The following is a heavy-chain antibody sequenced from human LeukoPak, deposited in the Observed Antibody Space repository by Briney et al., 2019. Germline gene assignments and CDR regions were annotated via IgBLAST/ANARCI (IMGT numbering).Heavy chain of an antibody. D-gene: IGHD4-17*01. CDR3: TRPTVTTGNDY. Sequence: GESLKISCKGSGYNFTSYWIGWVRQMPRKGLEWMGIIYPGDYDTRYSPSFQGQVTISVDKSISTAYLQWSSLKASDTAMYYCTRPTVTTGNDYWGQGTLVTVSS. V-gene: IGHV5-51*01. CDR1: GYNFTSYW. CDR2: IYPGDYDT. J-gene: IGHJ4*02.